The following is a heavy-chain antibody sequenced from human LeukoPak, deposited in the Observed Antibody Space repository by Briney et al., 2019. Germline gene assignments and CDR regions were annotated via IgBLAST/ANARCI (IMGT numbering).Heavy chain of an antibody. CDR1: GYSFTSYW. J-gene: IGHJ4*02. Sequence: GESLKISCKGSGYSFTSYWIGWVRQMPGKGLEWMGIIYPGDSDTRYSPSFQGQVTISADKSISTAYLQWSSLNASDPAMYYCAGRVEYSRLEYLFDYWGQGTLVTVSS. D-gene: IGHD2/OR15-2a*01. CDR2: IYPGDSDT. V-gene: IGHV5-51*01. CDR3: AGRVEYSRLEYLFDY.